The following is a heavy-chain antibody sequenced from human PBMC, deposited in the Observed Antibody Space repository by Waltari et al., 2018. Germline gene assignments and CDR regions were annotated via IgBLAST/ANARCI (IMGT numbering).Heavy chain of an antibody. V-gene: IGHV3-30*02. CDR3: VKDGDFFVSGYDAFDV. J-gene: IGHJ3*01. CDR1: GFTFSNFG. Sequence: VQLEEFGGGVVPPGGSLTLSCAASGFTFSNFGMHWVRQAPGKGLEWLTFIRYDGNNNYHADSVKGRFINSRDNSKNTLYLQINSLRADDTATYYCVKDGDFFVSGYDAFDVWGQGTMVTVSS. D-gene: IGHD4-17*01. CDR2: IRYDGNNN.